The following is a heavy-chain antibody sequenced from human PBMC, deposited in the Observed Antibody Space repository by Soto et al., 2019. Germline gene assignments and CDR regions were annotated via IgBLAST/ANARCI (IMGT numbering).Heavy chain of an antibody. CDR2: ISYDGSNK. V-gene: IGHV3-30-3*01. Sequence: QVQLVESGGGVVQPGRSLRLSCAASGFTFSSYAMHWVRQAPGKGLEWVAVISYDGSNKYYADSVKGRFTISRDNSKNTLYLQMNSLRAEDTAVYYCARDPHQLTIFGVVTPNYYFDYCGQGTLVTVSS. CDR1: GFTFSSYA. CDR3: ARDPHQLTIFGVVTPNYYFDY. D-gene: IGHD3-3*01. J-gene: IGHJ4*02.